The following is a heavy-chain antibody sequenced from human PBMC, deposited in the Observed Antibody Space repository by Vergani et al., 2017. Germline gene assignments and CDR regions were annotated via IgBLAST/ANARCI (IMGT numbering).Heavy chain of an antibody. CDR3: ARGMTTETTDLDGFDI. CDR2: IHYDGSHE. V-gene: IGHV3-30*02. J-gene: IGHJ3*02. Sequence: QVQLVESGGGVVQPGRSLRLSCAASGFSFSSFGFHWVRQAPGKGLEWVAFIHYDGSHEYYADSVKGRLTLTRDDSKNTLHLQMNSLRPEDTAVYYCARGMTTETTDLDGFDIWGQGKMVSVSS. D-gene: IGHD4-17*01. CDR1: GFSFSSFG.